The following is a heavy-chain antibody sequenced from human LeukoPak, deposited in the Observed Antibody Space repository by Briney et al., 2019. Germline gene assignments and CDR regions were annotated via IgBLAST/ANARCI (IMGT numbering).Heavy chain of an antibody. J-gene: IGHJ4*02. CDR1: GFTFSSYG. CDR2: ISYDGSNK. Sequence: GGSLRLSCAASGFTFSSYGMHWVRQAPGKGLEWVAVISYDGSNKYYADSVKGRFTISRDNSKNTLYLQMNSLRAEDTAVYYCARAYSSSWYDWGQGTLVTVSS. V-gene: IGHV3-30*03. CDR3: ARAYSSSWYD. D-gene: IGHD6-13*01.